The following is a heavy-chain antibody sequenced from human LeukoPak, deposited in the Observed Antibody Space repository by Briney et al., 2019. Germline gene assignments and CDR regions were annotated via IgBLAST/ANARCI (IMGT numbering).Heavy chain of an antibody. CDR1: GYTFTSYY. Sequence: GASVKVSCKASGYTFTSYYMHWVRQAPGQGLEWMGIINSSGGSTSYAQKFQGRVTMTRDTSTSTVYMELSSLRSEDTAVYYCASGGMITFGGVIGNYWGQGTLVTVSS. CDR2: INSSGGST. V-gene: IGHV1-46*01. CDR3: ASGGMITFGGVIGNY. J-gene: IGHJ4*02. D-gene: IGHD3-16*02.